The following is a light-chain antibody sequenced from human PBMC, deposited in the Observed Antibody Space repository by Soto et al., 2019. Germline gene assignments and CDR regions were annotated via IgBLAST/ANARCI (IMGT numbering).Light chain of an antibody. CDR2: DAS. J-gene: IGKJ5*01. CDR3: QQYNSYRYT. V-gene: IGKV1-5*01. CDR1: QSISSW. Sequence: DIQMTQSPSTLSASVGGRVTITCRASQSISSWLAWYQQKPGKAPKLLIYDASSLESGVPSRFSGSGSGTEFTLTISSLQPDDFATYYCQQYNSYRYTFGQGTRLEIK.